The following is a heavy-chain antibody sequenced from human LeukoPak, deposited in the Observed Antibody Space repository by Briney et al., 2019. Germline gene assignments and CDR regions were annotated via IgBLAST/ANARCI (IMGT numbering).Heavy chain of an antibody. D-gene: IGHD1-7*01. CDR2: IIPIFDTT. V-gene: IGHV1-69*13. CDR1: GGTFSSYA. CDR3: ARVDWNYPYVFDY. J-gene: IGHJ4*02. Sequence: GASVKVSCKASGGTFSSYAISWVRQAPGQGLEWMGGIIPIFDTTNYAQKFQGRVTITADESTSTAYMELSSLRSEDTAVYYCARVDWNYPYVFDYWGQGTLVTVSS.